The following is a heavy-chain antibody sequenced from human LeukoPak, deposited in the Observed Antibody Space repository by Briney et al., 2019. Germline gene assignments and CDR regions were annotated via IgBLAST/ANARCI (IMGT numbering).Heavy chain of an antibody. V-gene: IGHV4-30-2*01. Sequence: SETLSLTCTVSGGSISSGGYYWSWIRQPPGKGLEWIGYIYHSGSTYYNPSLKSRVTISVDRSKNQFSLKLSSVTAADTAVYYCARGVRQQLVYWFDPWGQGTLVTVSS. CDR3: ARGVRQQLVYWFDP. J-gene: IGHJ5*02. CDR1: GGSISSGGYY. D-gene: IGHD6-13*01. CDR2: IYHSGST.